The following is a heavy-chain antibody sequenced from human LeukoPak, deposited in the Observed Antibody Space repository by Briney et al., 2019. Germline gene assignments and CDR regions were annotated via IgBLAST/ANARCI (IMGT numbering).Heavy chain of an antibody. Sequence: SETLSLTCTVSGGSINNYYWSWIRQPPGKGLEWIGYIYYSGSADYNPSLKSRVTISLDTSKNQFSPKLSSVTAADTAVYYCARGVGVVAANHYYYYGMDVWGQGTTVTVSS. D-gene: IGHD2-15*01. CDR1: GGSINNYY. CDR3: ARGVGVVAANHYYYYGMDV. V-gene: IGHV4-59*01. CDR2: IYYSGSA. J-gene: IGHJ6*02.